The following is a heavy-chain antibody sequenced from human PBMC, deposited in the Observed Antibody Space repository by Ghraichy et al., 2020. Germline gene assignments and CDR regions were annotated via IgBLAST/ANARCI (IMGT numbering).Heavy chain of an antibody. CDR2: ISGDGGST. V-gene: IGHV3-43*02. CDR1: GFTFDDYA. Sequence: GESLNISCAASGFTFDDYAMHWVRQAPGKGLEWVSLISGDGGSTYYADSVKGRFTISRDNSKNSLYLQMNSLRTEDTALYYCAKGHVIAVAGEDGGGFDYWGQGTLVTVSS. J-gene: IGHJ4*02. CDR3: AKGHVIAVAGEDGGGFDY. D-gene: IGHD6-19*01.